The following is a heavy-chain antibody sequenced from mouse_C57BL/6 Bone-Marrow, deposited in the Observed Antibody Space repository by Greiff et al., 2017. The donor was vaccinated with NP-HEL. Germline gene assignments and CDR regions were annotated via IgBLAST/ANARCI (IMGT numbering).Heavy chain of an antibody. CDR1: GYAFSSSW. V-gene: IGHV1-82*01. D-gene: IGHD1-1*01. J-gene: IGHJ2*01. CDR3: ARRPSYYYGSSPYYFDY. CDR2: IYPGDGDT. Sequence: VQLVESGPELVKPGASVKISCKASGYAFSSSWMNWVKQRPGKGLEWIGRIYPGDGDTNYNGKFKGKATLTADKSSSTAYMQLSSLTSEDSAVYVCARRPSYYYGSSPYYFDYWGKGTTLTVSS.